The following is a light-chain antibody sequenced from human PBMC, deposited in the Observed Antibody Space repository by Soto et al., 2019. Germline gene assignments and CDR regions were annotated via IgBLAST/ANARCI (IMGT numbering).Light chain of an antibody. CDR1: QSISSY. J-gene: IGKJ1*01. CDR3: QQSYSTPST. V-gene: IGKV1-39*01. CDR2: AAS. Sequence: DIQMTQSPSSLSASVGDRVTITCRASQSISSYLNWYQQKPGKAPKLLIYAASSLQSGVPSRFSGSGSGTDFTLTISSLQPEDFATDYCQQSYSTPSTFGQRTKVEIK.